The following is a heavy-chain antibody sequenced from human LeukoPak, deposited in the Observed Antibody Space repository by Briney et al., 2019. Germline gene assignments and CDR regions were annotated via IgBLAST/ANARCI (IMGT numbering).Heavy chain of an antibody. Sequence: EPSETLSLTCTVSGGSVSSGSYYWSWIRQPPGKGLEWIGYIYYSGSTNYNPSLESRVTISVDTSKNQFSLKLSSVTAADTAVYYCARTLGYCSSTSCYPWFDPWGQGTLVTVSS. J-gene: IGHJ5*02. CDR2: IYYSGST. CDR1: GGSVSSGSYY. D-gene: IGHD2-2*01. V-gene: IGHV4-61*01. CDR3: ARTLGYCSSTSCYPWFDP.